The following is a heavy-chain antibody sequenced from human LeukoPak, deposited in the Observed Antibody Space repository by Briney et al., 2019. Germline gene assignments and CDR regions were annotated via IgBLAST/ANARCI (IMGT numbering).Heavy chain of an antibody. J-gene: IGHJ5*02. Sequence: SETLSLTCTVSGGSISSYYWSWIRQPPGKGLEWIGYIYSSGSTKYNPSLKSRVTISIDTSRNQFSLTVHSVTAADTAMYYCARHPRSCSGGGTCYSWFDASGQGTLVTVSS. CDR3: ARHPRSCSGGGTCYSWFDA. D-gene: IGHD2-15*01. CDR1: GGSISSYY. V-gene: IGHV4-59*08. CDR2: IYSSGST.